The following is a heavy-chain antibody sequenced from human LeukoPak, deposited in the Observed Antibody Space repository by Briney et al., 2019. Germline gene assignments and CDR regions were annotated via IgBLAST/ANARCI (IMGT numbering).Heavy chain of an antibody. Sequence: GESLKISCKGSGYSFTSYWIGWVRQMPGKGLEWMGIIYPGDSDTRYSPSFQGQVTISVDKSISTAYLQWSSLKASDTATYYCARLASGCSGGSCSTLGSLDYWGQGTLVTVSS. D-gene: IGHD2-15*01. CDR1: GYSFTSYW. V-gene: IGHV5-51*01. J-gene: IGHJ4*02. CDR2: IYPGDSDT. CDR3: ARLASGCSGGSCSTLGSLDY.